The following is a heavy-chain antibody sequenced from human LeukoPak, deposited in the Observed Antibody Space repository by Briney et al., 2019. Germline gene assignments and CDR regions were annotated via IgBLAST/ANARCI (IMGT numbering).Heavy chain of an antibody. D-gene: IGHD3-10*01. CDR3: AKGHFPYGSGTYFDY. CDR2: IIEGGDLK. Sequence: GGSLRLSCAASGFTFSAYWMTWVRQAPGKGLAWVAHIIEGGDLKYYVDSVKGRFTISRDNSKNSLYLQMNSLRTEDTALYYCAKGHFPYGSGTYFDYWGQGTLVTVSS. CDR1: GFTFSAYW. J-gene: IGHJ4*02. V-gene: IGHV3-7*03.